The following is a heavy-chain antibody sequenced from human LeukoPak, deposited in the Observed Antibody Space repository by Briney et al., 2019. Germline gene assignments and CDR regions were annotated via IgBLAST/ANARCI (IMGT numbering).Heavy chain of an antibody. V-gene: IGHV4-39*01. J-gene: IGHJ4*02. Sequence: PSETLSLTCTVPGGSISIIDYYWGWVRQPPGKGLEWIGSVYYSGSTYYHPSLKSRVAISVDTSKKQFSLKLSSVTAADTAVYYCARHGTNHFYDYWGQGTLVTVSS. CDR2: VYYSGST. CDR3: ARHGTNHFYDY. D-gene: IGHD1-26*01. CDR1: GGSISIIDYY.